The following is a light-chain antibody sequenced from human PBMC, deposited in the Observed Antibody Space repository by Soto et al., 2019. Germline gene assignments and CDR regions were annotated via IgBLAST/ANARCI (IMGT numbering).Light chain of an antibody. V-gene: IGKV1-12*01. CDR2: AAS. CDR3: QQSYSTLRLT. Sequence: DIQMTQSPSSVSASVGDRGSITCRASQGISNWLAWYQQKPGRAPKLLIYAASSLQSGVSSRFSGSGSGTDFTLTISSLQPEDFATYYCQQSYSTLRLTFGGGTKVDIK. J-gene: IGKJ4*01. CDR1: QGISNW.